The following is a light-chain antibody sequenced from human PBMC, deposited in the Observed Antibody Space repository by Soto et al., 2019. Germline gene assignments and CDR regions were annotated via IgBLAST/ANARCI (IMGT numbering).Light chain of an antibody. CDR2: DVT. V-gene: IGLV2-14*03. Sequence: QSVLTQPASVSGSPGQSITISCTGTSSDVGGYNYVSWYQQHPDKAPKLMIYDVTNRPSGVSFRCSGSKSGNTASLTISCLQPEDEDDYYCSSYTSTSTLYVFGTGTKVTVL. J-gene: IGLJ1*01. CDR1: SSDVGGYNY. CDR3: SSYTSTSTLYV.